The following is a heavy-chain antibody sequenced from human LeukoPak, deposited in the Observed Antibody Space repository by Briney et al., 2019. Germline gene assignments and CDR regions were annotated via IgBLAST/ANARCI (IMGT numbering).Heavy chain of an antibody. V-gene: IGHV3-23*01. J-gene: IGHJ4*02. CDR2: ISGSGGST. CDR3: AKVGGGYCSSTSCSFDY. D-gene: IGHD2-2*01. Sequence: GGSLRLSCAASGFTFSSYGMSWVRQAPGKGLEWVSAISGSGGSTYYADSVKVRFTISRDNSKNTLYLQMNSPRAEDTAVYYCAKVGGGYCSSTSCSFDYWGQGTLVTVSS. CDR1: GFTFSSYG.